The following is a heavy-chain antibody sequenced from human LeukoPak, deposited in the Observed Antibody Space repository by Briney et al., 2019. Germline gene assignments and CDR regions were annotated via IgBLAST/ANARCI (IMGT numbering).Heavy chain of an antibody. CDR1: GFTFTNAW. D-gene: IGHD3-16*01. CDR2: IKTEYDGLTT. V-gene: IGHV3-15*01. Sequence: GGSLRLSCKGSGFTFTNAWMIWVRQAPGKGLEWVGRIKTEYDGLTTDYAAPVKGRFTISRDDSKNTLYLQMNSLKTEDTAVYYCSTDLITFGGGGQGTLVTVSS. J-gene: IGHJ4*02. CDR3: STDLITFGG.